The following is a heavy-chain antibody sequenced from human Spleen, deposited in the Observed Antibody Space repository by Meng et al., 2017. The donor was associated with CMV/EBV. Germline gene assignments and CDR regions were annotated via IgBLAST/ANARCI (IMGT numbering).Heavy chain of an antibody. CDR3: ARTAYDSSGYDAFNI. D-gene: IGHD3-22*01. J-gene: IGHJ3*02. V-gene: IGHV3-21*01. Sequence: GESLKISCAASGFTFSDYSMNWVRQAPGKGLEWVSSISSSSSYIYYADSVKGRFTISRDNAKNSLYLQMNSLRAEDTAVYYCARTAYDSSGYDAFNIWGQGTMVTVSS. CDR2: ISSSSSYI. CDR1: GFTFSDYS.